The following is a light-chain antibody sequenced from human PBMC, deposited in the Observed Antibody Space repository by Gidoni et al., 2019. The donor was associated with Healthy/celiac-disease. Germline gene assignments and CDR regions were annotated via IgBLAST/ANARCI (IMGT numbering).Light chain of an antibody. CDR1: SSDVGSYNL. CDR3: CSYAGSSTFDVV. J-gene: IGLJ2*01. Sequence: QSALTQTASVSGSPGQSITISRTGTSSDVGSYNLVSWYQQHPGKAPKLMIYEGSKRPSGVSNRFSGSKSGNTASLTISGLQAEDEADYYCCSYAGSSTFDVVFGRGTKLPVL. V-gene: IGLV2-23*03. CDR2: EGS.